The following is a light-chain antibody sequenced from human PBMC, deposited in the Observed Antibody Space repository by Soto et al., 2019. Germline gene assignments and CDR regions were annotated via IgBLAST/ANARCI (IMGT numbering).Light chain of an antibody. J-gene: IGLJ2*01. CDR1: SSDVGGYNY. CDR2: EVS. CDR3: SSYTRNSTLV. Sequence: QSALTQPASVSGSPGQSITISCTGTSSDVGGYNYLSWYQQHPGKAPKFMIYEVSNRPSGVSNRFSGSKSGNTASLTISGLQAEDEADYYCSSYTRNSTLVFGGGTKVTVL. V-gene: IGLV2-14*01.